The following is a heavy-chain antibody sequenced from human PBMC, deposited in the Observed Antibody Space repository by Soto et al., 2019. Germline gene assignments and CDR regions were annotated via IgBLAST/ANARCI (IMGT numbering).Heavy chain of an antibody. V-gene: IGHV3-23*01. CDR1: GVTFSSYA. CDR2: ISGSGDST. Sequence: EVQLLESGGGLVQPGGSLRLSCAASGVTFSSYAMSWVRQAPGKGLEWVSGISGSGDSTYYAASVKGRFTISRDNSKSTLYLQMNSLRADDTAVYYCAKSAGGYCSTTTCAGNFGYFDLWGRGTLVTVAS. J-gene: IGHJ2*01. D-gene: IGHD2-2*01. CDR3: AKSAGGYCSTTTCAGNFGYFDL.